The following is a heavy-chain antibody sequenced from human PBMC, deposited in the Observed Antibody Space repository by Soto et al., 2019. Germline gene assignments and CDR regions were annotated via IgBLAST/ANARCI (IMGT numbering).Heavy chain of an antibody. CDR1: GRTLSEIS. CDR2: FDPEYGKT. CDR3: ATDEGDSFNLNYNYMDV. J-gene: IGHJ6*03. V-gene: IGHV1-24*01. Sequence: QVQLVQSGAEVKKPGASVKVSCKVSGRTLSEISIDWVRQAPGRGPEWMGGFDPEYGKTTYAQKFQGRFTMTEDTSTDTAYMELSSLRSDDTAVYYCATDEGDSFNLNYNYMDVWGKGTTVTVSS. D-gene: IGHD3-16*01.